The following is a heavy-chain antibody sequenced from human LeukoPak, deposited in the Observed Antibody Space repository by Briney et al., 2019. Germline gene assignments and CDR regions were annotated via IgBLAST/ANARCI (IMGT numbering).Heavy chain of an antibody. CDR3: ARGTAIGEGPDY. Sequence: PSETLSLTCAVYGGSFSGYSWSWIRQPPGKGLEWIGEINHSGSTNYNPSLKSRVTISVDTSKNQFSLKLSFVTAADTAVYYCARGTAIGEGPDYWGQGTLVTVSS. CDR1: GGSFSGYS. J-gene: IGHJ4*02. D-gene: IGHD3-10*01. CDR2: INHSGST. V-gene: IGHV4-34*01.